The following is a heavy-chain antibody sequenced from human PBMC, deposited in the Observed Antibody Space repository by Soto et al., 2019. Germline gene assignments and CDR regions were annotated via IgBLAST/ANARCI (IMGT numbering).Heavy chain of an antibody. J-gene: IGHJ4*02. V-gene: IGHV4-34*01. Sequence: SESLSLTCAVYGGSFRGYYWSWIRQPPGKGLEWIGEINHSGSTNYNPSLKSRVTISVDTSKNQFSLKLSPVTTADTAVYYCARGRGSSSWFRVYYFDYWGQG. CDR2: INHSGST. CDR1: GGSFRGYY. D-gene: IGHD6-13*01. CDR3: ARGRGSSSWFRVYYFDY.